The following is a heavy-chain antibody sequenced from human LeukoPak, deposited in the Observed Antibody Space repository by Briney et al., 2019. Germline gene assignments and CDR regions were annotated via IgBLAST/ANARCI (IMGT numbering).Heavy chain of an antibody. CDR2: MYSSGST. CDR1: GGSISSYY. Sequence: SETLSLTCTVSGGSISSYYWIWIRPPTGKGLEWIGRMYSSGSTNYNPSLKSRVTMSVDTSKNQFSLKLSSVTAADTAVYYCASYSSSWGLDCWGQGTLVTVSS. CDR3: ASYSSSWGLDC. V-gene: IGHV4-4*07. D-gene: IGHD6-13*01. J-gene: IGHJ4*02.